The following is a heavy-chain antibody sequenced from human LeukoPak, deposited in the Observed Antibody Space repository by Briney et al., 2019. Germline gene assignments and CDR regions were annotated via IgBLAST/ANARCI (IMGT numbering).Heavy chain of an antibody. CDR3: ARDLDFSQNWFDP. D-gene: IGHD3/OR15-3a*01. CDR1: GYSISSGYY. J-gene: IGHJ5*02. Sequence: SETLSLTCTVSGYSISSGYYWGRIRQPPGKGLEWIGSIYHSGSTYYNPSLKSRVTISVDTSKNQFSLKLSSVTAADTAVYYCARDLDFSQNWFDPWGQGTLVTVSS. V-gene: IGHV4-38-2*02. CDR2: IYHSGST.